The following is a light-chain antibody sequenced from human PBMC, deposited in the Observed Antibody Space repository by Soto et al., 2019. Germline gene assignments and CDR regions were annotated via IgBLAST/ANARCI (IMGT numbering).Light chain of an antibody. V-gene: IGKV3-20*01. J-gene: IGKJ2*01. Sequence: IVLTQSPDSLSLSPGETASLSCWASRSVISNFLSWYQQRRGQPPRLLIYDSSKRATGIPARFTGSGSGTAFTLTISRVEPEDSAGYYCQQTFTSPRTFGQGTSLEIK. CDR1: RSVISNF. CDR2: DSS. CDR3: QQTFTSPRT.